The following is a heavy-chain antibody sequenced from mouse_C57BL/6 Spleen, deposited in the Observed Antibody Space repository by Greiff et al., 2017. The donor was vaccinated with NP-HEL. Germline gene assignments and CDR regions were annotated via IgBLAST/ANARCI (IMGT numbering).Heavy chain of an antibody. D-gene: IGHD3-2*02. CDR2: IDPSDSYT. Sequence: QVQLQQPGAELVRPGTSVKLSCKASGYTFTSYWMHWVKQRPGQGLEWIGVIDPSDSYTNYNQKFKGKATLTVDTSSSTAYMQLSSLTSEDSAVYCCARRAAQGTDAMDYWGQGTSVTVSS. V-gene: IGHV1-59*01. J-gene: IGHJ4*01. CDR3: ARRAAQGTDAMDY. CDR1: GYTFTSYW.